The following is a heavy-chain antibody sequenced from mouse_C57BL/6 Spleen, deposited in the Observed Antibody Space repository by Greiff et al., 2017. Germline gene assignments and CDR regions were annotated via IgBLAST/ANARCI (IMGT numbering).Heavy chain of an antibody. CDR3: ARAYSNYPWFAY. V-gene: IGHV5-12*01. J-gene: IGHJ3*01. CDR1: GFTFSDYY. Sequence: EVMLVESGGGLVQPGGSLKLSCAASGFTFSDYYMYWVRQTPEKRLEWVAYISNGGGSTDYPDTVKGRFTISRDNAKNTLYLQMSRLKSEDTAMYYCARAYSNYPWFAYWGQGTLVTVSA. CDR2: ISNGGGST. D-gene: IGHD2-5*01.